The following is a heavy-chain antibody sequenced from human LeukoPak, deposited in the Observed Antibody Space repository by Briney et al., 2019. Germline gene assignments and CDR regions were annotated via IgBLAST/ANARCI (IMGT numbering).Heavy chain of an antibody. V-gene: IGHV4-30-2*01. CDR3: ARGITYYYDSSGYYY. CDR1: GGSISSGGYY. CDR2: INHSGST. Sequence: PSQTLSLTCTVSGGSISSGGYYWSWIRQPPGKGLEWIGEINHSGSTNYNPSLKSRVTISVDTSKNQFSLKLSSVTAADTAVYYCARGITYYYDSSGYYYWGQGTLVTVSS. J-gene: IGHJ4*02. D-gene: IGHD3-22*01.